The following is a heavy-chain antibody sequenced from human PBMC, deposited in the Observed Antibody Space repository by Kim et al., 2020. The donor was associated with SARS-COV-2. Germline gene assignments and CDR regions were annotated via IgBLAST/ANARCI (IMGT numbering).Heavy chain of an antibody. Sequence: GESLKISCEGSGDSFSSYWIAWVRQMPGKGLEWMGIIYPGDSDTRYSPSFQGQVTISVDKSISTAYLQWSSLKASDSGMYYCARGARGSYGSGTYSSYYYYGMDVWGQETTVTVSS. CDR1: GDSFSSYW. J-gene: IGHJ6*02. V-gene: IGHV5-51*01. CDR3: ARGARGSYGSGTYSSYYYYGMDV. CDR2: IYPGDSDT. D-gene: IGHD3-10*01.